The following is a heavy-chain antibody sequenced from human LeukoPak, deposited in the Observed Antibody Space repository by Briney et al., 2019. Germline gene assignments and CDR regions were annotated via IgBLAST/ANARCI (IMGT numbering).Heavy chain of an antibody. D-gene: IGHD2-21*01. V-gene: IGHV4-59*01. Sequence: SETLSLTCTVSVGSISSYYWSWMRQPPGKGLEWIGYIYYSGSTNFNPSLKSRVTISVDTSKHQFSLKLSSVTAADTAVYYCARGVWNGGDWVPNWFAPWGQGTLVTVSS. CDR2: IYYSGST. CDR3: ARGVWNGGDWVPNWFAP. CDR1: VGSISSYY. J-gene: IGHJ5*02.